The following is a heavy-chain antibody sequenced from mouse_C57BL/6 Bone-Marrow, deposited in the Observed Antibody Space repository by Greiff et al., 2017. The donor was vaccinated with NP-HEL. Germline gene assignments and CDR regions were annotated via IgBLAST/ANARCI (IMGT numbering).Heavy chain of an antibody. Sequence: EVKLMESGGGLVKPGGSLKLSCAASGFTFSDYGMHWVRQAPEQGLEWVAYISSGSSTIYYADTVKGRFTISSDNAKNTLFLQMTSLRSEDTAMYYCAKYYYGSSYWYFDVWGTGTTVTVSS. CDR1: GFTFSDYG. D-gene: IGHD1-1*01. CDR3: AKYYYGSSYWYFDV. J-gene: IGHJ1*03. CDR2: ISSGSSTI. V-gene: IGHV5-17*01.